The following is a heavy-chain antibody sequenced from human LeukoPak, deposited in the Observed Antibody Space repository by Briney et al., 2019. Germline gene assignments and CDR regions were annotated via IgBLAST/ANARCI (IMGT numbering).Heavy chain of an antibody. CDR1: GGSISSGGYY. Sequence: SETLSLTCTVSGGSISSGGYYWSWIRQHPGKGLEWIGYIYYSGSTYYNPSLKSRVTISVDTSKNQFSLKLSSVTAADTAVYYCARFHCSSTSCYLDYWGQGTLVTVSS. CDR2: IYYSGST. D-gene: IGHD2-2*01. CDR3: ARFHCSSTSCYLDY. V-gene: IGHV4-31*03. J-gene: IGHJ4*02.